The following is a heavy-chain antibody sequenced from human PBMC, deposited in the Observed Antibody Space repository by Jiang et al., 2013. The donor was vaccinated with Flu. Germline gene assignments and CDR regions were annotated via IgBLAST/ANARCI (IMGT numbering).Heavy chain of an antibody. J-gene: IGHJ6*02. D-gene: IGHD3-3*01. CDR2: INHSGST. CDR3: ARHHVLRFLERLEGYYYGMDV. V-gene: IGHV4-34*01. CDR1: GGSFSGYY. Sequence: LLKPSETLSLTCAVYGGSFSGYYWSWIRQPPGKGLEWIGEINHSGSTNYNPSLKSRVTISVDTSKNQFSLKLSSVTAADTAVYYCARHHVLRFLERLEGYYYGMDVWGQGTTVTVSS.